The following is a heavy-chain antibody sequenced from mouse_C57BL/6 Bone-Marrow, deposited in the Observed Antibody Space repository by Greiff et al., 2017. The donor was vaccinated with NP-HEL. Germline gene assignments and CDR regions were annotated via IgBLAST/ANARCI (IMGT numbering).Heavy chain of an antibody. D-gene: IGHD1-1*01. CDR3: ARERVIYYGSSLHFDY. Sequence: VKLQESGPELVRPGVSVKISCKGSGYTFTDYAMHWVKQSHAKSLEWIGVISTYYGDASYNQKFKDKATMTVDKSSSTAYMELARLTSEDSAVYYCARERVIYYGSSLHFDYWGQGTTLTVSS. J-gene: IGHJ2*01. CDR2: ISTYYGDA. V-gene: IGHV1-67*01. CDR1: GYTFTDYA.